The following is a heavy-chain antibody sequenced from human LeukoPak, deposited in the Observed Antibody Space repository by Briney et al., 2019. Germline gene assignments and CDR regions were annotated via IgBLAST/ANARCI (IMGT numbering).Heavy chain of an antibody. CDR1: GFTFSSYE. Sequence: PGGSLRLSCEGSGFTFSSYEMNWVRQAPGKGLEWVSYILTGSSPTSYADSAEGRFTISRDNAKTSLYLQMNSLRAEDTAVYYCARVRSYFYYYYMDVWGKGTMVTASS. V-gene: IGHV3-48*03. CDR2: ILTGSSPT. J-gene: IGHJ6*03. D-gene: IGHD3-10*01. CDR3: ARVRSYFYYYYMDV.